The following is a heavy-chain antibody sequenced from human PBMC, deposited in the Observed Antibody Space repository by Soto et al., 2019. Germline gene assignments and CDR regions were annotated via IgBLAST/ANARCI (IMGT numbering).Heavy chain of an antibody. V-gene: IGHV5-10-1*01. Sequence: GEALKISWKGSGYSFAGYWITWVRQKPGKGLEGMGRIDPSDSQTYYSPSFRGHVTISVTKSITTVFLQWSILSASDTAMYYCARHIYPSARGPQFQCYLDTWGQGPPVAV. D-gene: IGHD2-15*01. J-gene: IGHJ5*02. CDR3: ARHIYPSARGPQFQCYLDT. CDR1: GYSFAGYW. CDR2: IDPSDSQT.